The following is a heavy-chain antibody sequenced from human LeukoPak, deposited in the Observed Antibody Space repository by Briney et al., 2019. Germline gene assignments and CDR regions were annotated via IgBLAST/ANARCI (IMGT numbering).Heavy chain of an antibody. Sequence: SETLSLTCTVSGGSISNYFWSWIRQPPGKGLEWIGYIYYSGSTKYNPSLKSRVTISVDTSKNQFSLKLSSVTAADTAVYYCARAEFTTVTTFDYWGQGTLVTVSS. J-gene: IGHJ4*02. CDR2: IYYSGST. V-gene: IGHV4-59*08. CDR1: GGSISNYF. D-gene: IGHD4-17*01. CDR3: ARAEFTTVTTFDY.